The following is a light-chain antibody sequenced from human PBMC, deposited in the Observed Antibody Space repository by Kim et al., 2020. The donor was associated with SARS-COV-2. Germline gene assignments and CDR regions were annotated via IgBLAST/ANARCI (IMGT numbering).Light chain of an antibody. CDR1: GASMARNC. Sequence: TISSTSSGASMARNCVHWYQQRPSSAPTTVIYEDNQRPTGVPVRFYGYIDSSSNSASLAISGLKTEDETDYYCQSYDSSNVVFGGGTQLTV. CDR3: QSYDSSNVV. CDR2: EDN. J-gene: IGLJ2*01. V-gene: IGLV6-57*02.